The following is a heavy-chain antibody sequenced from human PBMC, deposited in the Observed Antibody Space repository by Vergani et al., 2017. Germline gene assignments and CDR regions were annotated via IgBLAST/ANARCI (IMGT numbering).Heavy chain of an antibody. CDR2: ISGSGGST. J-gene: IGHJ4*02. D-gene: IGHD4-23*01. CDR1: GFTFSSYA. V-gene: IGHV3-23*01. CDR3: AGDRLLRYYFDY. Sequence: EVQLLESGGGLVQPGGSLRLSCAASGFTFSSYAMSWVRQAPGKGLEWVSAISGSGGSTYYADSLKGLFTISRDNSKNTLYLQMNSLRAEDTAVYYCAGDRLLRYYFDYWGQGTLVTVSS.